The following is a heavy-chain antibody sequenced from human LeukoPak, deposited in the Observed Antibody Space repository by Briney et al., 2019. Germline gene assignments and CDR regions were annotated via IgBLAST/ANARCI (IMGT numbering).Heavy chain of an antibody. CDR3: AELGITMIGGV. Sequence: GGSLRLSCAASGFPFSSYSMNWVRQAPGQGLEWVSSIGSTPGHIYYADSVRGRFTISRDNAKNSLYLQMNSLRAEDTAVYYCAELGITMIGGVWGKGTTVTISS. V-gene: IGHV3-21*01. CDR1: GFPFSSYS. CDR2: IGSTPGHI. D-gene: IGHD3-10*02. J-gene: IGHJ6*04.